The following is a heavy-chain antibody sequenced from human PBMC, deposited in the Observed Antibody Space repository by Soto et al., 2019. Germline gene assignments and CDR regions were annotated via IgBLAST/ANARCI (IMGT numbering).Heavy chain of an antibody. J-gene: IGHJ4*02. D-gene: IGHD5-12*01. CDR2: ISISGDRT. CDR1: GFTFNSYA. Sequence: GSLRLSCAVSGFTFNSYAMSWVRQAPGKGLEWVSTISISGDRTYYADSVKGRVTISRDDSKNTLYLQVSSLRAEDTAVFYCARGYSDSTYALFDYWGLGTQVTVSS. V-gene: IGHV3-23*01. CDR3: ARGYSDSTYALFDY.